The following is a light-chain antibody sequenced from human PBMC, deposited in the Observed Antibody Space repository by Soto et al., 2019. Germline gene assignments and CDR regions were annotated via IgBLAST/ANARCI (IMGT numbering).Light chain of an antibody. Sequence: QSVLTQPPSVSGAPGQRVTISCTGSSSNIGAGHVVHWYQQFPGRPPNLLIYGSSNRPSGVPDRFSGSKSGTSASLAITGLQAEDEADYYCQSYDNGLSASVFGGGTKVTVL. CDR1: SSNIGAGHV. J-gene: IGLJ2*01. CDR3: QSYDNGLSASV. CDR2: GSS. V-gene: IGLV1-40*01.